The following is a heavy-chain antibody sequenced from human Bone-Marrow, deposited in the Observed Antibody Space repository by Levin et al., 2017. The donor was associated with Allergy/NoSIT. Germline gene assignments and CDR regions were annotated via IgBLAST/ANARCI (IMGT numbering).Heavy chain of an antibody. D-gene: IGHD4-17*01. CDR2: ISYDGSKH. Sequence: QAGGSLRLSCTASGFTFRNHAMHWVRQAPGKGLEWVALISYDGSKHYYADSVKGRFTLSRDNSMNTVHLQMNSLKVEDTALYYCAGGGSYGGYLLDHWGQGTLITVSS. J-gene: IGHJ4*02. CDR3: AGGGSYGGYLLDH. CDR1: GFTFRNHA. V-gene: IGHV3-30*04.